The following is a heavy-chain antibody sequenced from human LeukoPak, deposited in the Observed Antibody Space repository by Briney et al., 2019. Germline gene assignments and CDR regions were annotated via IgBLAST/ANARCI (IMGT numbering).Heavy chain of an antibody. CDR1: GYTLTELS. CDR2: INPSGGST. D-gene: IGHD4-17*01. J-gene: IGHJ4*02. Sequence: WASVKVSCKVSGYTLTELSMHWVRQAPGKGLEWMGMINPSGGSTSYAQKFQDRVTMTRDTSTSTVYMDLSSLRSEDTAVYYCLTTVTRQLDYWGQGTLVTVSS. V-gene: IGHV1-46*01. CDR3: LTTVTRQLDY.